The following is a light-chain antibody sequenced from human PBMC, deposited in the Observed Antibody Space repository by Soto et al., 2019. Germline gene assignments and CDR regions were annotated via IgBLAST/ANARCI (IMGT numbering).Light chain of an antibody. J-gene: IGLJ2*01. Sequence: QSVLPQPPSASGSPGQSVTISCTGTSSDVGGYNYVSWYQQHPGKAPKLMIYEVSKRPSGVPDRFSGSKSGNTASLTVSGLQAEDEADYYCSSYAGSKTLFGGGTKLTVL. CDR1: SSDVGGYNY. CDR3: SSYAGSKTL. CDR2: EVS. V-gene: IGLV2-8*01.